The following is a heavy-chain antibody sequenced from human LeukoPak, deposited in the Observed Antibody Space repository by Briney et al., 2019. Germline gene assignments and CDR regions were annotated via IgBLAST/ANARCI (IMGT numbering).Heavy chain of an antibody. V-gene: IGHV1-69*06. CDR3: ARGIVPATGWFDP. D-gene: IGHD2-2*01. Sequence: SVKVSCKASGGTFSSYAISWVRQAPGQGLEWMGGIIPIFGTANYAQKFQGRVTITADKSTSTAYMELSSLRAEDTAVYYCARGIVPATGWFDPWGQGTLVTVSS. CDR2: IIPIFGTA. CDR1: GGTFSSYA. J-gene: IGHJ5*02.